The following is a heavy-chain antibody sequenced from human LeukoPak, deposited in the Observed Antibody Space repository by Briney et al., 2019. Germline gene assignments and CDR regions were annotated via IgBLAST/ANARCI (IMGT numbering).Heavy chain of an antibody. CDR1: GLTFSSYA. CDR3: AKDGHSSGWWD. V-gene: IGHV3-23*01. Sequence: GGSLRLSCAASGLTFSSYAMSWVRRAPGKGLEWVSVISGSGGSTYYADSVKGRFTIFRDNSKNTLYLQMNSLRAEDTAVYYCAKDGHSSGWWDWGQGTLVTVSS. J-gene: IGHJ4*02. D-gene: IGHD6-19*01. CDR2: ISGSGGST.